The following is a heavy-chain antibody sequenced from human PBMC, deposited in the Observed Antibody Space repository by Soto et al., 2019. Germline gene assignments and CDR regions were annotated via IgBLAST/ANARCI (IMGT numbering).Heavy chain of an antibody. Sequence: QVQLVESGGGVVQPGWSLRLSCAASGFTFSSYAMHWIRQAPGKGLEWVAIISFDGSNEYYADSVKGRFTISRDNSKNKLYLQVRSLRAEDTAVYYCAKTYYYDRSGYYQNWFDPWGQGTLVTVSS. CDR1: GFTFSSYA. J-gene: IGHJ5*02. D-gene: IGHD3-22*01. CDR3: AKTYYYDRSGYYQNWFDP. CDR2: ISFDGSNE. V-gene: IGHV3-30-3*02.